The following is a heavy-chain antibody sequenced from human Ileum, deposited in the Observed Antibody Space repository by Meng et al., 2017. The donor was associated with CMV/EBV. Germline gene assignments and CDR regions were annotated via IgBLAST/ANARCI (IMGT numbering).Heavy chain of an antibody. Sequence: GESLKISCAASGFTFSSYSMNWVRQAPGKGLEWVSSISSSSSYIYYADSVKGRFTISRDNAKNSLFLQMNSLRAEDTAMYYCARNARGSGYWGQGTLVTVSS. D-gene: IGHD3-10*01. CDR1: GFTFSSYS. J-gene: IGHJ4*02. CDR2: ISSSSSYI. V-gene: IGHV3-21*01. CDR3: ARNARGSGY.